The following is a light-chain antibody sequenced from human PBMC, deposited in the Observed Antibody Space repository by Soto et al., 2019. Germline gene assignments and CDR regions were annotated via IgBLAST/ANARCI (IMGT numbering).Light chain of an antibody. J-gene: IGLJ1*01. CDR1: SSDVGGYNY. CDR2: EVS. Sequence: QSVLTQPPSASGSPGQSVTISCTGTSSDVGGYNYVSWYQQHPGKAPKLMIYEVSKRPSGVPDRSSGSKSGNTASLTVSGLQAEDEADYYCSSYAGSNKVFGTGTKVTVL. CDR3: SSYAGSNKV. V-gene: IGLV2-8*01.